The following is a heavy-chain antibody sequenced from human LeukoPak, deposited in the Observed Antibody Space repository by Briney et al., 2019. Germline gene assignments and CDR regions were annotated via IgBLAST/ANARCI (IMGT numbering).Heavy chain of an antibody. Sequence: SETLSLTCTVSGYSISSGYYWGWIRQPPGKGLEWIGSIYYSGSTYYNPSLKSRVTISVDTSKNQFSLKLSSVTAADTAVYYCARDLGSYDFWSGYYRRWFDPWGQGTLVTVSS. V-gene: IGHV4-38-2*02. D-gene: IGHD3-3*01. CDR1: GYSISSGYY. CDR2: IYYSGST. J-gene: IGHJ5*02. CDR3: ARDLGSYDFWSGYYRRWFDP.